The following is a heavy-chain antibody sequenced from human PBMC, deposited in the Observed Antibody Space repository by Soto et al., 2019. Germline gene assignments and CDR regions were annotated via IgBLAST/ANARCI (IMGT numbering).Heavy chain of an antibody. CDR1: CGSIINSGYY. Sequence: SETLSLTCSFSCGSIINSGYYWSWIRQHPGKGLEWIGYIYYSGSTNYNPSLKSRVTMSVDTSKNQFSLRLSSVTVADTAVYYCATLAMGVALTPNWFDPWGQGTLVTVSS. D-gene: IGHD3-3*01. V-gene: IGHV4-31*03. J-gene: IGHJ5*02. CDR2: IYYSGST. CDR3: ATLAMGVALTPNWFDP.